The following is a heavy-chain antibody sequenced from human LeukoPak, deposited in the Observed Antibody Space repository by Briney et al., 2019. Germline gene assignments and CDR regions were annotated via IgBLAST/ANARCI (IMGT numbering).Heavy chain of an antibody. D-gene: IGHD5-12*01. CDR3: TTDIVATMGSLGY. Sequence: GGSLRLSCAASGFTFSNAWMSWVRQASGKGLEWVGRIKSKTDGGTTDYAAPVKGRFTISRDDSKNTLYLQMNSLKTEDTAVYYCTTDIVATMGSLGYWGQGTLVTVSS. J-gene: IGHJ4*02. CDR1: GFTFSNAW. V-gene: IGHV3-15*01. CDR2: IKSKTDGGTT.